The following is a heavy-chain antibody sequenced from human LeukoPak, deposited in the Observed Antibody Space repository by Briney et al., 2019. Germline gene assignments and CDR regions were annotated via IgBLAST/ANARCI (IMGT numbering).Heavy chain of an antibody. CDR1: GYTLTELS. J-gene: IGHJ4*02. V-gene: IGHV1-24*01. CDR2: FDPEDGET. CDR3: ATDLHYYGSGSFDY. Sequence: ASVKVSCKVSGYTLTELSMHWVRQAPGKGLEWMGGFDPEDGETIYAQKFQGRVTMTEDTSTDTAYTELSSLRSEDTAVYYCATDLHYYGSGSFDYWGQGTLVTVSS. D-gene: IGHD3-10*01.